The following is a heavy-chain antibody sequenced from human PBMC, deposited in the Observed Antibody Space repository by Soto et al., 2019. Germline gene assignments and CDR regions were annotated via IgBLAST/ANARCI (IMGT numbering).Heavy chain of an antibody. D-gene: IGHD4-17*01. Sequence: SETLSLTSAVYGGSFSGYYWSWIRQPPGKGLEWIGEINHSGSTNYNPSLKSRVTISVDTSKNQFSLKLSSVTAADTAVYYCARVPYGDAYNWFDPWGQGTLVTVSS. V-gene: IGHV4-34*01. J-gene: IGHJ5*02. CDR2: INHSGST. CDR3: ARVPYGDAYNWFDP. CDR1: GGSFSGYY.